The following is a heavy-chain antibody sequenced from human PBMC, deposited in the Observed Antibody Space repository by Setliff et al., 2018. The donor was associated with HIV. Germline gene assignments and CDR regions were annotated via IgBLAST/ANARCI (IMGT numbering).Heavy chain of an antibody. Sequence: ASVKVSCKASGYTFTSSDINWVRQATGQGLEWMGWMNPNSGNTRYAQKFQGRVTMTRDTSISTAYMELSSLRSEDTAVYYCARVGTVESLPADWFGPWGQGTLVTVSS. CDR2: MNPNSGNT. CDR3: ARVGTVESLPADWFGP. D-gene: IGHD2-8*02. CDR1: GYTFTSSD. V-gene: IGHV1-8*02. J-gene: IGHJ5*02.